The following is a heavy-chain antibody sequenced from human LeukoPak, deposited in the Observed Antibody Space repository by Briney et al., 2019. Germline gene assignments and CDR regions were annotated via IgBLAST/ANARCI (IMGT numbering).Heavy chain of an antibody. D-gene: IGHD1-1*01. V-gene: IGHV3-74*01. J-gene: IGHJ4*02. CDR2: INGDGNNV. CDR1: GFTFNNYW. Sequence: GGSLRLSCAASGFTFNNYWLHWVRQVPGKGLMWVSRINGDGNNVNYADSVKGRFTISRDNAKNTLHLQMNSPRAEDTAVYYCAAGPAGNGHLSSYWGQGTRVTVSS. CDR3: AAGPAGNGHLSSY.